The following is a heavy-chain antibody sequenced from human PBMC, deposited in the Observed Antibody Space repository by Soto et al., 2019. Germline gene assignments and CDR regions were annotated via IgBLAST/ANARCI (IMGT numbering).Heavy chain of an antibody. CDR3: AKAGGPGRLFYGMDV. V-gene: IGHV4-59*01. Sequence: PSETLSLTCTVSGGSISSYYWSWIRQPPGKGLEWIGYIYYSGSTNYNPSLKSRVTISVDTSKNQFSLKLSSVTAADTAVYYCAKAGGPGRLFYGMDVWGQGTTVTVSS. CDR2: IYYSGST. J-gene: IGHJ6*02. CDR1: GGSISSYY. D-gene: IGHD3-10*01.